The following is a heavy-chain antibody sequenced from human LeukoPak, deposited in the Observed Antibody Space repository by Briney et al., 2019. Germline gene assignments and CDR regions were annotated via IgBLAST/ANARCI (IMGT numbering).Heavy chain of an antibody. CDR1: GFTFSSYA. D-gene: IGHD3-3*01. V-gene: IGHV3-23*01. J-gene: IGHJ4*02. Sequence: GGSLRLSCAASGFTFSSYAMSWVRQAPGKGLEWVSAISGSGGSTYYADSVKGRFSISRDNSKNTLYLQMYSLRAEDTAVYYCAKEVEYYDFWSGYDYWGQGTLVTVSS. CDR3: AKEVEYYDFWSGYDY. CDR2: ISGSGGST.